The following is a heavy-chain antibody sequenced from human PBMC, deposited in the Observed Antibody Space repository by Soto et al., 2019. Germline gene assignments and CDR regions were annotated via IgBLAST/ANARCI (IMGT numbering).Heavy chain of an antibody. CDR3: AKTTSSTWYLDAYDI. Sequence: EVQLLESGGGLVQPGGSLRLSCAGSGFTFNNYAMTWVRQAPGKGLEWVSAISGSGGGTHYADSVKGRFTISRDNSKNTLYLQMNRLRAEDTAVYYCAKTTSSTWYLDAYDIWGPGTMVTVSS. CDR2: ISGSGGGT. V-gene: IGHV3-23*01. J-gene: IGHJ3*02. D-gene: IGHD6-13*01. CDR1: GFTFNNYA.